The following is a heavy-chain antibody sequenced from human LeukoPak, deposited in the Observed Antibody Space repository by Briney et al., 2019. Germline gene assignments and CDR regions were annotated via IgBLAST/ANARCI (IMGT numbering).Heavy chain of an antibody. Sequence: GGSLRLSCAASGFTFSSYAMSWVRQAPGKGLEWVSAISGSGGSTYYADSVKGRFTISRDNSKNTLYLQMNSLRAEDTAVYYCAKDLGYCSGGSCYDNFDYWGQGTLVTVSS. J-gene: IGHJ4*02. CDR1: GFTFSSYA. V-gene: IGHV3-23*01. CDR2: ISGSGGST. D-gene: IGHD2-15*01. CDR3: AKDLGYCSGGSCYDNFDY.